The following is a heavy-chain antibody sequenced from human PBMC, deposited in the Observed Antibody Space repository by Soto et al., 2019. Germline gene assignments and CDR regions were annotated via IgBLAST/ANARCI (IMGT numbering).Heavy chain of an antibody. CDR2: ISAYNGNT. J-gene: IGHJ5*02. D-gene: IGHD3-9*01. Sequence: ASVKVSCKASGYTFTSYGISWVRQAPGQGLEWMGWISAYNGNTNYAQKLQGRVTMTTDTSTSTAYMELRSPRSDDTAVYYCARDLRYFDWLTVSLDWFDPWGQGPLVTVSS. CDR1: GYTFTSYG. V-gene: IGHV1-18*01. CDR3: ARDLRYFDWLTVSLDWFDP.